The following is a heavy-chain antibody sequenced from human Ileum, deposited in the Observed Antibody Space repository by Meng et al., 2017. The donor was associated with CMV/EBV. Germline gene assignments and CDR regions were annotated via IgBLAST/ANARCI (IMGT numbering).Heavy chain of an antibody. J-gene: IGHJ4*02. CDR3: ARDHGDGYTPFDS. CDR1: GGSFGGNY. CDR2: VNQGGTA. Sequence: SETLSLTCAVYGGSFGGNYWGWIRQAPGKGLEWIGEVNQGGTANYNPSLKSRVTLSVDRSKNQLSLKLRSVTVADMAIYYCARDHGDGYTPFDSWGQGTLVTVSS. V-gene: IGHV4-34*01. D-gene: IGHD5-24*01.